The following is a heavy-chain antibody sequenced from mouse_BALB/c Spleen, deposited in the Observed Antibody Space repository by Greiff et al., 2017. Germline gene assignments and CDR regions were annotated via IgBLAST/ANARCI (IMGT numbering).Heavy chain of an antibody. CDR1: GFTFSSFG. V-gene: IGHV5-17*02. J-gene: IGHJ1*01. Sequence: EVKLMESGGGLVQPGGSRKLSCAASGFTFSSFGMHWVRQAPEKGLEWVAYISSGSSTIYYADTVKGRFTISRDNPKNTLFLQMTSLRSEDTAMYYCASWYDEDWDFDDWGEGTTVTVSS. CDR3: ASWYDEDWDFDD. D-gene: IGHD2-14*01. CDR2: ISSGSSTI.